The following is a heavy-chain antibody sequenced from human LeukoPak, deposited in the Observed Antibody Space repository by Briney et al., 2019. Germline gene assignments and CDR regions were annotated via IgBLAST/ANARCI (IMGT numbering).Heavy chain of an antibody. CDR3: ARGTLRITMVRGAIDPPPFDY. V-gene: IGHV3-53*01. D-gene: IGHD3-10*01. Sequence: GGSLRLSCAASGFTVSSNYMSWVRQAPGKGLEWVSVIYSGGSTYYADSVKGRFTISRDNSKNTLYLQMNSLRAEDTAVYYCARGTLRITMVRGAIDPPPFDYWGQGTLVTVSS. CDR1: GFTVSSNY. CDR2: IYSGGST. J-gene: IGHJ4*02.